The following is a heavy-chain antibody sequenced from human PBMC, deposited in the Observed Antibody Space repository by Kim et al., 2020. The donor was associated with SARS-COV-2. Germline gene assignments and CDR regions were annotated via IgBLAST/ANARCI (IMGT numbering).Heavy chain of an antibody. CDR1: GFTFSRHS. D-gene: IGHD6-13*01. CDR2: ISGSGTYI. J-gene: IGHJ4*02. Sequence: GGSLRLSCAASGFTFSRHSMNWVRQAPGKGLEWVSSISGSGTYIFNADSLKGRFTISRDNAKNSLFLQMNSLKVEDTAIYYCARVSLGHSSSWYCLDSWGQGSLVT. V-gene: IGHV3-21*01. CDR3: ARVSLGHSSSWYCLDS.